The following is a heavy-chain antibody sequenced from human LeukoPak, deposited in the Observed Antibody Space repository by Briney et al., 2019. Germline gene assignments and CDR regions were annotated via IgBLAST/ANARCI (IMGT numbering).Heavy chain of an antibody. CDR2: IIPIFGTA. Sequence: SVKVSCKASGGTFISYAISWVRQAPGQGLEWMGGIIPIFGTANYAQKFQGRVTITADESTSTAYMELSSLRSEDTAVYYCAREGEDYGDYYNWFDPWGQGTLVTVSP. CDR3: AREGEDYGDYYNWFDP. D-gene: IGHD4-17*01. CDR1: GGTFISYA. J-gene: IGHJ5*02. V-gene: IGHV1-69*13.